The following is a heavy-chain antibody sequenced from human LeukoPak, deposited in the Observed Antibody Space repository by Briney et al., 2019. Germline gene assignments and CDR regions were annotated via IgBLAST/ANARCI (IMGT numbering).Heavy chain of an antibody. V-gene: IGHV1-2*02. CDR3: TRDVPAAGRALVY. D-gene: IGHD6-13*01. CDR1: GYTFTGYY. CDR2: INPNSGGT. Sequence: ASVKVSCKASGYTFTGYYMHWVRQAPGQGLEWMGWINPNSGGTNYAQKFQGRVTMTRDTSISTAYMELSRLRSDDTAVYYCTRDVPAAGRALVYWGQATMVAVRS. J-gene: IGHJ4*02.